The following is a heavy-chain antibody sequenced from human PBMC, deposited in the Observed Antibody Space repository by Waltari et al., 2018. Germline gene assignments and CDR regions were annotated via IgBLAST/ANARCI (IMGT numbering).Heavy chain of an antibody. J-gene: IGHJ4*02. V-gene: IGHV1-2*02. D-gene: IGHD6-13*01. Sequence: QVQLVQSGAEVKKPGASVKVSCKAAGYTFTGYYMHWVRQAPGQGLEWMGWISPHSGGTNYAQRFQGMVTMTSDTSVTTAYMELSRLRSDDTAVYYCARPVGGRYSSSWYYFDSWGQGTLVTVSS. CDR1: GYTFTGYY. CDR3: ARPVGGRYSSSWYYFDS. CDR2: ISPHSGGT.